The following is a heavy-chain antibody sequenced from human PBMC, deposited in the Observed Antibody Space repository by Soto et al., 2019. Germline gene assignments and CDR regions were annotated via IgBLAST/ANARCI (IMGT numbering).Heavy chain of an antibody. CDR1: GFTFSNDVNDA. Sequence: PGGSLRLSFAASGFTFSNDVNDAMYWVRQAPGKGLEWVSAISGSGGSTYYADSVKGRFTISKDNSKNTLYLQMNSLRAEDTAVYYCAKDGRIADDYWGQGTLVTVSS. J-gene: IGHJ4*02. CDR2: ISGSGGST. D-gene: IGHD6-13*01. V-gene: IGHV3-23*01. CDR3: AKDGRIADDY.